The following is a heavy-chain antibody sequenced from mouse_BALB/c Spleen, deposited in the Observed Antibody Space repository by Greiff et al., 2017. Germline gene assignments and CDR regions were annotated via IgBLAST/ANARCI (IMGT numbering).Heavy chain of an antibody. J-gene: IGHJ2*01. CDR1: GFNIKDYY. Sequence: EVQLQQSGAELVRSGASVKLSCTASGFNIKDYYMHWVKQRPEQGLEWIGWIDPENGDTEYAPKFQGKATMTADTSSNTAYLQLSSLTSEDTAVYYCNAKGTGTYYFDYWGQGTTLTVSS. V-gene: IGHV14-4*02. D-gene: IGHD4-1*01. CDR3: NAKGTGTYYFDY. CDR2: IDPENGDT.